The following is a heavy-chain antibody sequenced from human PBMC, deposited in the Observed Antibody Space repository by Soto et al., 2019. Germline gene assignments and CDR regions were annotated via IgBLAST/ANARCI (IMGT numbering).Heavy chain of an antibody. D-gene: IGHD3-9*01. CDR2: INPNSGGT. Sequence: ASGKVSCKASGYTFTGYYMHWVRQAPGQGLEWMGWINPNSGGTNYAQKFQGWVTMTRDTSISTAYMELSRLRSDDTAVYYCARAGRYDILTGYYKVGYYYGMDVWGQGTTVTVSS. CDR1: GYTFTGYY. CDR3: ARAGRYDILTGYYKVGYYYGMDV. J-gene: IGHJ6*02. V-gene: IGHV1-2*04.